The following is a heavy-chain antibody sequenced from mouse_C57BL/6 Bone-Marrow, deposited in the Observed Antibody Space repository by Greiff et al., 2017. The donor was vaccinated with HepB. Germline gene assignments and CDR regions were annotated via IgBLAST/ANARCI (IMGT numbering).Heavy chain of an antibody. J-gene: IGHJ1*03. Sequence: ELKLVESGGGLVKPGGSLKLSCAASGFTFSSYAMSWVRQTPEKRLEWVASISDGGSYTYYPDNVKGRFTISRDNAKNNLYLQMSHLKSEDTAMYYCASDLFIPTVVATLDFDVWGTVTTVTVSS. CDR1: GFTFSSYA. V-gene: IGHV5-4*03. CDR2: ISDGGSYT. CDR3: ASDLFIPTVVATLDFDV. D-gene: IGHD1-1*01.